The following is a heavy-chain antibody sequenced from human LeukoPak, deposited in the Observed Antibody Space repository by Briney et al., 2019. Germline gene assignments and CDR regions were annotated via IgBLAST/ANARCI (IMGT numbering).Heavy chain of an antibody. CDR2: ISHFGST. J-gene: IGHJ6*03. Sequence: PSETLSLTCAIYGGSFSGYSWTWIRQPPGKGLEWIGEISHFGSTKYIPSLESRVSLSLDTSKNQSSLELSSVTAADTAIYYCARRKGDRDRFPYYYYMDVWGKGTTVTISS. CDR1: GGSFSGYS. D-gene: IGHD2-21*02. V-gene: IGHV4-34*01. CDR3: ARRKGDRDRFPYYYYMDV.